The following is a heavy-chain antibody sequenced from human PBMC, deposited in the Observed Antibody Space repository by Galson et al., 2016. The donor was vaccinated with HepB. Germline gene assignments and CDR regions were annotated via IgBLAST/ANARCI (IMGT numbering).Heavy chain of an antibody. Sequence: SLRLSCADSGFTFRNYWMTWIRQAPGKGLEWVVNINQDGSEKQYVDSVKGRFTISRDNAENSLYLQMTSLRAEDTAVYYCARGRSILERGWYWFDPWGQGTLVTVSS. CDR1: GFTFRNYW. D-gene: IGHD6-19*01. V-gene: IGHV3-7*04. CDR3: ARGRSILERGWYWFDP. J-gene: IGHJ5*02. CDR2: INQDGSEK.